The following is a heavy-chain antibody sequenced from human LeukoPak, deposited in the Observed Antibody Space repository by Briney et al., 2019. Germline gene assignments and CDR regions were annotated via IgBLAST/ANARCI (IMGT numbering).Heavy chain of an antibody. J-gene: IGHJ4*02. Sequence: GGSLRLPCAASGFTFSSYSMNWVRQAPGKGLEWVSYISSNSRIIYYADSVKGRFTISRDNAKNSLNLQMNSLRDEDTAVYYCARDEGITGTALNYWGQGTLVTVSS. D-gene: IGHD1-20*01. CDR3: ARDEGITGTALNY. CDR2: ISSNSRII. V-gene: IGHV3-48*02. CDR1: GFTFSSYS.